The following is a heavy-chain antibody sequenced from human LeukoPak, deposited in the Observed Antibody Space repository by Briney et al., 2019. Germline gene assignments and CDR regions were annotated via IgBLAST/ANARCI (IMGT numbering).Heavy chain of an antibody. Sequence: SETLSLTCAVYGGSFCGFYWLWISQPPGKGLEWIGEINHSGSTNYNPSLKSRVTISVDTSKNQFSLKLSSVTAADTAVCYCSRILTSRSSSQGDYWGQGTLVTVSS. V-gene: IGHV4-34*01. J-gene: IGHJ4*02. CDR2: INHSGST. CDR3: SRILTSRSSSQGDY. D-gene: IGHD6-6*01. CDR1: GGSFCGFY.